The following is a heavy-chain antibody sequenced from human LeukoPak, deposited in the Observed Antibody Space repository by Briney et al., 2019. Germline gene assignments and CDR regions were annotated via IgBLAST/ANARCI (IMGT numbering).Heavy chain of an antibody. Sequence: SETLSLTCTVSGGSISSYYWTWIRQPPGKGLEWIGYIYYSGSTKYNPSLKNRVTISVDTSKNQFSLNLTSVNAADTAIYYCARLSYYYDSSESDIWSQGAMVTVSS. CDR3: ARLSYYYDSSESDI. CDR1: GGSISSYY. J-gene: IGHJ3*02. V-gene: IGHV4-59*08. D-gene: IGHD3-22*01. CDR2: IYYSGST.